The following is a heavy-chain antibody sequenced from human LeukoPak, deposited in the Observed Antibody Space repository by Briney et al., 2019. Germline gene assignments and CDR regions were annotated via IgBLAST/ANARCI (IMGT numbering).Heavy chain of an antibody. CDR1: GFIFSNYG. CDR2: IWYDGQTK. V-gene: IGHV3-33*01. D-gene: IGHD6-19*01. J-gene: IGHJ4*02. Sequence: QAGGSLRLSCEASGFIFSNYGMPWVRQAPGKGLEWLALIWYDGQTKFYADSVKGRFTISRDNSGNTLFLHMTSLRVEDTAVYYCAREWGRIAVAGGPGYWGQGALVTVSS. CDR3: AREWGRIAVAGGPGY.